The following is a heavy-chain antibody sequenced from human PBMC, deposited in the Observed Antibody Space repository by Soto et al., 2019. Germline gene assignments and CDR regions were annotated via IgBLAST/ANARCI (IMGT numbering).Heavy chain of an antibody. J-gene: IGHJ4*02. CDR2: IYDGGST. Sequence: GGSLRLSCAASGFTVSNNYMSWVRQAPGKGLEWVSVIYDGGSTYYAESVKDRFTISRDNSKNTLYLQMNSLRAEDTAVYFCVRDQDSRGYSVFNHWGQGAQVTVSS. CDR3: VRDQDSRGYSVFNH. CDR1: GFTVSNNY. D-gene: IGHD3-22*01. V-gene: IGHV3-66*01.